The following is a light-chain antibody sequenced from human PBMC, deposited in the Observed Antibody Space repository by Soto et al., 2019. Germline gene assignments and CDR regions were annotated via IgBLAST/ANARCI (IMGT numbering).Light chain of an antibody. V-gene: IGLV2-14*01. CDR1: NRGVGSYNL. CDR2: EVR. CDR3: SSYTTTSTLV. Sequence: QSVLTQPASVSGSPGQSITIACTGTNRGVGSYNLVSWYQQRPGEAPKLIISEVRNRPSGISYRFTGSKSGNTASLTISGLQAEDEADYYCSSYTTTSTLVFGGGTKLTVL. J-gene: IGLJ3*02.